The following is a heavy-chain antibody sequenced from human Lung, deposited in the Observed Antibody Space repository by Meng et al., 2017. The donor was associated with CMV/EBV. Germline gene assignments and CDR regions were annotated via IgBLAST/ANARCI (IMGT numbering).Heavy chain of an antibody. D-gene: IGHD1-1*01. Sequence: GGSLRLXCAASGFTFRTTWMSWVRQAPGKGLDWVGRIKSRNDGGTADHGTPVKGRFTISRDDSKDTLYLQMNSLKVEDTAIYYCTTGFGTAEAFWGQGTLVTVDS. CDR3: TTGFGTAEAF. CDR2: IKSRNDGGTA. J-gene: IGHJ4*02. V-gene: IGHV3-15*01. CDR1: GFTFRTTW.